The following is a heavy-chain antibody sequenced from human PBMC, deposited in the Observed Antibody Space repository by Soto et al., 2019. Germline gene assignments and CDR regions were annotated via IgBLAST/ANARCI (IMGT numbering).Heavy chain of an antibody. CDR2: INPSGGST. Sequence: ASVKVSCKASGYTFTSYYMHWVRQAPGQGLEWMGIINPSGGSTSYAQKFQGRVTMTRDTSTSTVYMELSSLRSEDTAVYYCATGLCSGGSCYTEGDAFYIWGQGTVVTVSS. CDR1: GYTFTSYY. J-gene: IGHJ3*02. D-gene: IGHD2-15*01. V-gene: IGHV1-46*03. CDR3: ATGLCSGGSCYTEGDAFYI.